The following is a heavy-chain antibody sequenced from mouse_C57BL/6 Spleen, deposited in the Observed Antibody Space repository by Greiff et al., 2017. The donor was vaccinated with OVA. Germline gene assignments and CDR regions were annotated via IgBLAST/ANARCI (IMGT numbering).Heavy chain of an antibody. V-gene: IGHV1-15*01. J-gene: IGHJ2*01. D-gene: IGHD2-3*01. CDR1: GYTFTDYE. CDR3: TKPLGGYCY. Sequence: QVQLKASGAELVRPGASVTLSCKASGYTFTDYEMHWVKQTPVHGLEWIGAIDPETGGTAYNQKFKGKAILTADKSSSTAYMELRSLTSEDSAVYYCTKPLGGYCYWGQGTTLTVSS. CDR2: IDPETGGT.